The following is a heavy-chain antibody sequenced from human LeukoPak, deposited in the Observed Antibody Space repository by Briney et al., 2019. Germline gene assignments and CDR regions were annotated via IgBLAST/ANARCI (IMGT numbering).Heavy chain of an antibody. CDR2: INHSGST. D-gene: IGHD5-18*01. V-gene: IGHV4-34*01. Sequence: NASETLSLTCAVYGGSFSGYYWSWIRQPPGKGLEWIGEINHSGSTNYNPSLKSRVTISVDTSKNQFSLKLSSVTAADTAVYYCARGRARRGYSYGTPFDYWGQGTLVTVSS. CDR1: GGSFSGYY. CDR3: ARGRARRGYSYGTPFDY. J-gene: IGHJ4*02.